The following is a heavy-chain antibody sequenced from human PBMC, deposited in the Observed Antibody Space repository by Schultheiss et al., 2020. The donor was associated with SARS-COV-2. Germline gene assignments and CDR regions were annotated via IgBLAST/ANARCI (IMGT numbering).Heavy chain of an antibody. CDR3: AREGGGGTYYYDSKEGIDP. D-gene: IGHD3-22*01. V-gene: IGHV4-61*01. CDR2: IYHSGGT. J-gene: IGHJ5*02. CDR1: GGSVSSGSYY. Sequence: SQTLSLTCTVSGGSVSSGSYYWSWIRQSPERGLEWIGYIYHSGGTRYHPSLKSRVTISVDKSKNQFSLKLSSVTAADTAVYYCAREGGGGTYYYDSKEGIDPWGQGTLVTVSS.